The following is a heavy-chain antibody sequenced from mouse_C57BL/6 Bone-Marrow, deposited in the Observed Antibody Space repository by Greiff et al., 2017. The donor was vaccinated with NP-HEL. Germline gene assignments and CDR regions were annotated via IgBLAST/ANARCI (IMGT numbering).Heavy chain of an antibody. V-gene: IGHV1-63*01. Sequence: QVHVKQSGAELVRPGTSVKMSCKASGYTFTNYWIGWAKQRPGHGLEWIGDIYPGGGYTNYNEKFKGKATLTADKSSSTAYMQSSSLTSEDSAIYYCARENYGSSHYYYFDYWGQGTTLTVSS. CDR2: IYPGGGYT. J-gene: IGHJ2*01. CDR3: ARENYGSSHYYYFDY. D-gene: IGHD1-1*01. CDR1: GYTFTNYW.